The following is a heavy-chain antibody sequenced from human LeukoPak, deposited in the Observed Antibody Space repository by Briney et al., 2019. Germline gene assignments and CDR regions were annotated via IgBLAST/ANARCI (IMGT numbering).Heavy chain of an antibody. V-gene: IGHV3-9*01. D-gene: IGHD6-13*01. CDR2: ISWNGNNK. CDR1: GFSFDDHA. J-gene: IGHJ4*02. Sequence: GGSLRLSCVASGFSFDDHAMHWVRQAPGKGLEWVSGISWNGNNKGYADSVKGRFTISRDNAKNSLYLQMNSLRAEDTALYYCAKDIFTGIAAAGAIDYWGQGTLVTVSS. CDR3: AKDIFTGIAAAGAIDY.